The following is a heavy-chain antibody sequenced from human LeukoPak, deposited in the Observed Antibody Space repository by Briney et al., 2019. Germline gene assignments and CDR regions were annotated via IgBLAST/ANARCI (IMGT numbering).Heavy chain of an antibody. D-gene: IGHD3-22*01. CDR2: ISGAAPTT. CDR3: ASFKGRFHFFTENSQTTLYLEMKSLRLDDTATYYCAKDRKWDILRNLGRLPYYFES. Sequence: SGGSLRLSCAASGFNFADYAMSWVRQAPGKGLEWVSSISGAAPTTHYSESVKGRFTIFTDNSQTTLYLEMKSLRLDDTATYYCASFKGRFHFFTENSQTTLYLEMKSLRLDDTATYYCAKDRKWDILRNLGRLPYYFESWGPGTLVTVSS. V-gene: IGHV3-23*01. J-gene: IGHJ4*02. CDR1: GFNFADYA.